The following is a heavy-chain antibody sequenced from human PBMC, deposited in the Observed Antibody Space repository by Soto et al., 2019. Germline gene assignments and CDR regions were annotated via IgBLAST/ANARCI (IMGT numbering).Heavy chain of an antibody. CDR2: IYYSGST. V-gene: IGHV4-59*08. D-gene: IGHD1-1*01. CDR1: GGSISSSY. CDR3: ARRYGGNLDY. J-gene: IGHJ4*02. Sequence: QVQLQESGPGLVKPSEPLSPTCTFSGGSISSSYWGWFRKPPGKGLEWIGYIYYSGSTNYNPSLKSRVTISVDTSKNQFSLKLSSATAADTAVYYCARRYGGNLDYWGQGTLVTVSS.